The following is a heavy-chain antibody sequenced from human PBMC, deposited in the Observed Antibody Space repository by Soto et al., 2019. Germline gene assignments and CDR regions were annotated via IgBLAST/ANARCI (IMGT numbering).Heavy chain of an antibody. D-gene: IGHD2-2*01. CDR1: GGTFSSYA. V-gene: IGHV1-69*06. CDR3: ARDVVVVPAVDPSLNWFDP. CDR2: IIPIFGTA. Sequence: SVKVSCKASGGTFSSYAISWVRQAPGQGLEWMGGIIPIFGTANYAQKFQGRVTITADKTTSTAYMELRSLRSEDTAVYYCARDVVVVPAVDPSLNWFDPWGQGTLVTVSS. J-gene: IGHJ5*02.